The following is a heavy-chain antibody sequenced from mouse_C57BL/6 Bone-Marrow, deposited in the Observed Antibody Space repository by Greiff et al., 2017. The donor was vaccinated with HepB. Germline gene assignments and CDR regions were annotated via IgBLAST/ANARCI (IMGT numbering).Heavy chain of an antibody. CDR3: ARGVRRNFDY. CDR1: GFTFSDYG. CDR2: ISSGSSTI. D-gene: IGHD2-14*01. Sequence: DVMLVESGGGLVKPGGSLKLSCAASGFTFSDYGMHWVRQAPEKGLEWVAYISSGSSTIYYADTVKGRFTISRDNAKNTLFLQMTSLRSEDTAMYYCARGVRRNFDYWGQGTTLTVSS. V-gene: IGHV5-17*01. J-gene: IGHJ2*01.